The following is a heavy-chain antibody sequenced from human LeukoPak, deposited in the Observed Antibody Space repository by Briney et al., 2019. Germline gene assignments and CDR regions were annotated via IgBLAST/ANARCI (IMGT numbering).Heavy chain of an antibody. CDR3: ARDGSSWSRLVLNASGWFDP. CDR2: INHSGST. D-gene: IGHD6-13*01. V-gene: IGHV4-34*01. CDR1: GGSFSGYY. Sequence: PSETLSLTCAVYGGSFSGYYWSWIRQPPGKGLEWIGEINHSGSTNYNPSLKSRVTISVDTSKNQFSLKLNSVTAADTAVYYCARDGSSWSRLVLNASGWFDPWGQGTLVTVSS. J-gene: IGHJ5*02.